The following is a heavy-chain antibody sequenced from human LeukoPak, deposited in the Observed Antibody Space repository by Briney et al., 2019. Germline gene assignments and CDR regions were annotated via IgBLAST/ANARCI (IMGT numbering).Heavy chain of an antibody. J-gene: IGHJ4*02. Sequence: GGSLRLSCAVSGFTFSSYAMSWVRQAPGRGLEWASVISGSGGSTTYADSVKGRFTISRDDSKNTLYLQMNSLRAEDTAVYYCAKHQHYDTSGFPTSLDSWGQGTLVTVSS. CDR3: AKHQHYDTSGFPTSLDS. D-gene: IGHD3-22*01. CDR2: ISGSGGST. CDR1: GFTFSSYA. V-gene: IGHV3-23*01.